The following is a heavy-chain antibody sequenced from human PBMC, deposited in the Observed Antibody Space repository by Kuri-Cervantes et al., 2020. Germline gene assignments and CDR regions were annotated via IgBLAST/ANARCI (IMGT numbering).Heavy chain of an antibody. V-gene: IGHV3-9*01. Sequence: GGSLRLSCAASGFTFDDYAMHWVRQAPGKGLEWVSGISWNSGSIGYADSVKGRFTISRDNAKNSLYLQMNSLRAEDTAVYYCARDISSGTTLNYYYYYYMDVWGKGTTVTVSS. J-gene: IGHJ6*03. CDR3: ARDISSGTTLNYYYYYYMDV. D-gene: IGHD1-1*01. CDR1: GFTFDDYA. CDR2: ISWNSGSI.